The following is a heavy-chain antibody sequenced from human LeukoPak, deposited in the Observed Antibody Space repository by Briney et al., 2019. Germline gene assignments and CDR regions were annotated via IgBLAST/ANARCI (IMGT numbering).Heavy chain of an antibody. V-gene: IGHV4-34*01. Sequence: SETLSLTCAVYGGSFSGYYWSWIRQPPGKGLEWIGETYHTGSTNYNLSLKSRVTISVDKTKNQFSLKLTSVTAADTAVYYCASRVPAAMRDAFDIWGQGTMVTVSS. CDR2: TYHTGST. CDR1: GGSFSGYY. J-gene: IGHJ3*02. CDR3: ASRVPAAMRDAFDI. D-gene: IGHD2-2*01.